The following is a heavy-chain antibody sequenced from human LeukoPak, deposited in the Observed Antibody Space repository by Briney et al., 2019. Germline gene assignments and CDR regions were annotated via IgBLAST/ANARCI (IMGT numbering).Heavy chain of an antibody. CDR1: GDSISSSSYY. V-gene: IGHV4-39*07. D-gene: IGHD1-1*01. J-gene: IGHJ6*03. CDR3: ASGIVRAYSYYMDI. CDR2: IYYSGST. Sequence: SETLSLTCIVSGDSISSSSYYWGWIRQPPGKGLEWIGSIYYSGSTYYNPSLKSRVTISADTSKSQFSLKLSSVTAADTAVYYCASGIVRAYSYYMDIWGKGTTVIVSS.